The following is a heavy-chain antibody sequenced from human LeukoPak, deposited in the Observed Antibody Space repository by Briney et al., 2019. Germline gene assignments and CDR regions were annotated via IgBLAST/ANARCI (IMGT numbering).Heavy chain of an antibody. CDR3: ARDPPEDEWNSLDS. V-gene: IGHV4-59*02. J-gene: IGHJ4*02. CDR1: GGSVNGYY. Sequence: SETLSLTCTVSGGSVNGYYWNWIRQAPGKGLEWIGFIHYSGLTVYSPSLQSRVSMSVDPSRNQFSLDLSSVTAADTALYYCARDPPEDEWNSLDSWGQGILVTVSS. CDR2: IHYSGLT. D-gene: IGHD1-7*01.